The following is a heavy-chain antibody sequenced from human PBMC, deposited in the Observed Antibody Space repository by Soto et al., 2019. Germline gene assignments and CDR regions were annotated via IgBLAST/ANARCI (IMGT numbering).Heavy chain of an antibody. J-gene: IGHJ4*02. V-gene: IGHV1-18*01. CDR1: GYTFSNYA. D-gene: IGHD5-12*01. CDR3: ARAITIMLVAPAY. CDR2: ISAHSGDT. Sequence: QVNLVQSGAEVKKPGASVKVSCKASGYTFSNYALTWVRRAPGQGLEWMGWISAHSGDTNYAQKFQGRVTMTTDTSTSTAYLEFRSLTSDDTAVYYCARAITIMLVAPAYWGQGTLVTVSS.